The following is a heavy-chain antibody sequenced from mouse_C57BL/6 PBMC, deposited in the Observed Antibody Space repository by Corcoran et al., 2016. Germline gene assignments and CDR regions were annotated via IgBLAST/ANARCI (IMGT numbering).Heavy chain of an antibody. J-gene: IGHJ4*01. CDR3: ARKVLRRYAMDS. V-gene: IGHV1-26*01. D-gene: IGHD1-1*01. CDR1: GYTFTDYY. CDR2: INPKNGGT. Sequence: EVQLQQSGPELVKPGASVKISCKASGYTFTDYYMNLVKQSHGKSLEWIGDINPKNGGTSYNQKFKDKATLTVDKSSSTAYMELCSLTAEDSAFYYCARKVLRRYAMDSWGQGTSVTVSS.